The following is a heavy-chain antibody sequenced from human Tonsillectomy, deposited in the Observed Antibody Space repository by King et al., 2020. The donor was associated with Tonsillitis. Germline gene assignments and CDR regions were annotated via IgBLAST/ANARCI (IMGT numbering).Heavy chain of an antibody. Sequence: VQLVESGGGLVKPGGSLRLSCAASGFTFSDYYMSWIRQAPGKGLEWVSYISSSSSYTNYADSVKGRFTISRDNAKNSLYLQMNSLRAEDTAVYYCAGREAKSGDWFDPWGQGTLVTVSS. CDR3: AGREAKSGDWFDP. CDR1: GFTFSDYY. CDR2: ISSSSSYT. J-gene: IGHJ5*02. D-gene: IGHD1-26*01. V-gene: IGHV3-11*05.